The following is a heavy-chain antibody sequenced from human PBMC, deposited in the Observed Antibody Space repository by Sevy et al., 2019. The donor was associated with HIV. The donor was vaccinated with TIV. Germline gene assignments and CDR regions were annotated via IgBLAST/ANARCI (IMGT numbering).Heavy chain of an antibody. CDR1: GYTFTDYW. Sequence: GESLKICCKGSGYTFTDYWIVWVRQMPGKGLEWVGIIYPGDSDTRYSPSFQGHVTISADKSITTAYLQWNSLKASDNAMYYCAKGARGTLPAYYYYGMDVWGQGTTVTVSS. D-gene: IGHD1-1*01. CDR2: IYPGDSDT. V-gene: IGHV5-51*01. CDR3: AKGARGTLPAYYYYGMDV. J-gene: IGHJ6*02.